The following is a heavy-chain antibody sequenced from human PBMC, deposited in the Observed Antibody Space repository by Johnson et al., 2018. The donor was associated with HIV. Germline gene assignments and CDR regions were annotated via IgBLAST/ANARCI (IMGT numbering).Heavy chain of an antibody. CDR3: AKDQWGSSWTNDAFEI. CDR2: IYSGGST. V-gene: IGHV3-66*01. J-gene: IGHJ3*02. D-gene: IGHD6-13*01. Sequence: VQLVESGGGLVQPGGSLRLSCAASGFTVSSNYMSWVRQAPGKGLEWVSVIYSGGSTYYADSVKGRFTISRDNSKTTLYLQMNSRRAEDTAVDYCAKDQWGSSWTNDAFEIWVQGTMVTVSS. CDR1: GFTVSSNY.